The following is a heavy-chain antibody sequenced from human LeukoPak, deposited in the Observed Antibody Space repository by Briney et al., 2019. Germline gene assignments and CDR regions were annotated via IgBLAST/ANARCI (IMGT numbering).Heavy chain of an antibody. V-gene: IGHV4-31*03. CDR2: IHYSGST. D-gene: IGHD2-2*02. CDR1: GGSISSGGYY. CDR3: ASYIVVVPAAINWFDP. Sequence: SETLSLTCTVSGGSISSGGYYWSWIRQHPGKGLEWIGYIHYSGSTYYNPSLKSRVTISVDTSRNQFSLKLSSVTAADTAVYYCASYIVVVPAAINWFDPWGQGTLVTVSS. J-gene: IGHJ5*02.